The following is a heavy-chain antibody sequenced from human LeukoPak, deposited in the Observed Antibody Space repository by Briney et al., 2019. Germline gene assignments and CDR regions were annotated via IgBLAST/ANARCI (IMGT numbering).Heavy chain of an antibody. J-gene: IGHJ4*02. Sequence: GSLRLSCAASGFTFSSYAMSWVRQAPGKGLEWVSAISGSGGSTYYADSVKGRFTISRDNSKNTLYLQMNSLRAEDTAVYYCAKALHYYDSSGYYLYYFDYWGQGTLVTVSS. CDR1: GFTFSSYA. CDR2: ISGSGGST. V-gene: IGHV3-23*01. D-gene: IGHD3-22*01. CDR3: AKALHYYDSSGYYLYYFDY.